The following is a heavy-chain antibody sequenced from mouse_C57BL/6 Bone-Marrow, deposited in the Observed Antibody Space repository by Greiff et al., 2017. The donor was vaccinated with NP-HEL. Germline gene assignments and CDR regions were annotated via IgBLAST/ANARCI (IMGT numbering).Heavy chain of an antibody. J-gene: IGHJ4*01. D-gene: IGHD2-2*01. CDR1: GFSLTSYG. CDR2: IWGDGST. V-gene: IGHV2-3*01. Sequence: VMLVESGPGLVAPSQSLSITCTVSGFSLTSYGVSWVRQPPGKGLEWLGVIWGDGSTNYHSALISRLSISKDNSKSQVFLKLNSLQTDDTATYYCAKGRIEGLRRGRNYYAMDYWGQGTSVTVSS. CDR3: AKGRIEGLRRGRNYYAMDY.